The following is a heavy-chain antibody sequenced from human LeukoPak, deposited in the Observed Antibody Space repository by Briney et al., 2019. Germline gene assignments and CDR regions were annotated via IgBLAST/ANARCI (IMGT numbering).Heavy chain of an antibody. CDR2: VYNSGST. CDR1: GGSISSANYY. Sequence: SETLSLTCTVSGGSISSANYYWGWIRRPPGKGLEWIGSVYNSGSTYYNPSLKSRVIVSLDTSKNQFSLRLTSVTAADTAVYYCAKMFNADVYFEYWGQGILVTVSS. J-gene: IGHJ4*02. CDR3: AKMFNADVYFEY. D-gene: IGHD2-2*01. V-gene: IGHV4-39*07.